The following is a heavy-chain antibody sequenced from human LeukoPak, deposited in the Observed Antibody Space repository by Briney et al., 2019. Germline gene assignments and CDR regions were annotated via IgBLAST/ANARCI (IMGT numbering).Heavy chain of an antibody. CDR3: AAQWIQLWRSDY. Sequence: GGSLRLSCAASGFTFSSYGMHWVRQAPGKGLEWVAFIRYDGSNKYYADSVKGRFTISRDNSKNTLYLQMNSLRAEDTAMYYCAAQWIQLWRSDYWGQGTLVTVSS. V-gene: IGHV3-30*02. D-gene: IGHD5-18*01. CDR2: IRYDGSNK. J-gene: IGHJ4*02. CDR1: GFTFSSYG.